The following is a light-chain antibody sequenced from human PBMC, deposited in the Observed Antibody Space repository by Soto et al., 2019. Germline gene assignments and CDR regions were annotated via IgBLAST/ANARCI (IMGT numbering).Light chain of an antibody. CDR2: GAS. V-gene: IGKV3-20*01. Sequence: EIVLTQSPGTLSLSPGERATFYCRASQSVSSSYLAWYQQKPGQAPRLLIYGASSRATGIPDRFSGSGSGTDFTLTISRLEPEDFAVYYCQQYGSSRTFGQGTRLEIK. J-gene: IGKJ5*01. CDR3: QQYGSSRT. CDR1: QSVSSSY.